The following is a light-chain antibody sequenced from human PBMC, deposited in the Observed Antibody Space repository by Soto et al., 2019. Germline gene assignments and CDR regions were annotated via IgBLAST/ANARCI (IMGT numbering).Light chain of an antibody. CDR1: QNVNSN. Sequence: EILMTQSPATLFVPPGERATLSCRASQNVNSNLAWYRQKPGQAPRLLIYVASTMATGIPARFSGSGSGTEFTLTIRSLQSEDSAVYYCQQYNNWPSWTFGQGTKVEIK. CDR2: VAS. V-gene: IGKV3-15*01. J-gene: IGKJ1*01. CDR3: QQYNNWPSWT.